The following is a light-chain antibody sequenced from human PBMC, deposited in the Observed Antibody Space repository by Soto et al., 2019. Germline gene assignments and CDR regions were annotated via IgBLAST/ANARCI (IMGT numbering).Light chain of an antibody. CDR3: QQYDSSPRT. V-gene: IGKV3-20*01. CDR2: GTS. CDR1: QSFTSRS. Sequence: EIVLTQSPGTLSLSPGERATLSCRASQSFTSRSLAWYQQKPGLAPRLLISGTSNRAAGIPDRFSGSGSGTDFALTISRLEPEDFAVYYCQQYDSSPRTFGHGTKVEIK. J-gene: IGKJ1*01.